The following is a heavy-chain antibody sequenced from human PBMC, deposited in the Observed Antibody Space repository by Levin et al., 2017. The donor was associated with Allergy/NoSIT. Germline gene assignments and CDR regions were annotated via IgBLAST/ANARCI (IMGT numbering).Heavy chain of an antibody. J-gene: IGHJ3*01. Sequence: QPSETLSLTCVASGFTFSDHYMAWVRQAPGKGLEWVGRSRNRANSYTTEYAASVKGRFTISRDDSKNSLFLQMNSLQTEDTAMYYCARDPSASGAFDVWGQGTMVTVSS. V-gene: IGHV3-72*01. CDR2: SRNRANSYTT. CDR3: ARDPSASGAFDV. CDR1: GFTFSDHY. D-gene: IGHD1-26*01.